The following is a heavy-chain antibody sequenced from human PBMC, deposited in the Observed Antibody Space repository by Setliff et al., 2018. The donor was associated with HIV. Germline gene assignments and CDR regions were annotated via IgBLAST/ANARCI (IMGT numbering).Heavy chain of an antibody. CDR3: AREPMTTPTSDAFDI. D-gene: IGHD4-17*01. CDR2: ISSSGSTI. J-gene: IGHJ3*02. Sequence: GGSLRLSCAASGFTFSDYYMSWIRQAPGKGLEWVSYISSSGSTIYYADFVKGRFTISRDNSKNTLYLQMNSLRAEDTAVYYFAREPMTTPTSDAFDIWGQGTMVTVSS. V-gene: IGHV3-11*01. CDR1: GFTFSDYY.